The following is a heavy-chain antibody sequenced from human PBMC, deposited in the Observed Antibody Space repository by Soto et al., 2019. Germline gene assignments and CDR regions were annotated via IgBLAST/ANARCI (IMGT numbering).Heavy chain of an antibody. CDR1: GYTFTNYY. CDR2: INSSGGST. J-gene: IGHJ1*01. V-gene: IGHV1-46*01. Sequence: QVQLVQSGAEVKKPGASVKVSCKASGYTFTNYYMHWVRQAPGQGLEWMGIINSSGGSTSYAQKFQGRVTMTRDTSTSTVYMELSRLSSEDTAVYYCARSRRDGPAEYFQYWGQGTLVTVSS. CDR3: ARSRRDGPAEYFQY.